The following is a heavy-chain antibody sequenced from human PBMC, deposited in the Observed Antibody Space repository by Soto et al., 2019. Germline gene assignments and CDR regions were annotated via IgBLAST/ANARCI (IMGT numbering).Heavy chain of an antibody. V-gene: IGHV3-15*01. Sequence: CASGGVSIINRWLLLVRKEPGKGLERVGRIKSKADGGATDYAAPENGRFSSSRDDSKITLYLQMNSLKTQETTVYYCTTPAGHARSHTAFDISGQRTM. CDR1: GVSIINRW. CDR2: IKSKADGGAT. D-gene: IGHD2-2*02. J-gene: IGHJ3*02. CDR3: TTPAGHARSHTAFDI.